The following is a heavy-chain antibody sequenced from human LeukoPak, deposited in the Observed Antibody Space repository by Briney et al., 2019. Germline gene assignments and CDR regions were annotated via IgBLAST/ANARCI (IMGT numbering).Heavy chain of an antibody. Sequence: PSETLSLTCTVSGGSISRYYWSWIRQPPGKGLEWIGYIYYSGSTNYNPSLKSRVTISVDTSKNQFSLKLSSVTAADTAVYYCARDLETHQLLPLGLDYWGQGTLVTVSS. D-gene: IGHD2-2*01. V-gene: IGHV4-59*01. CDR1: GGSISRYY. CDR3: ARDLETHQLLPLGLDY. J-gene: IGHJ4*02. CDR2: IYYSGST.